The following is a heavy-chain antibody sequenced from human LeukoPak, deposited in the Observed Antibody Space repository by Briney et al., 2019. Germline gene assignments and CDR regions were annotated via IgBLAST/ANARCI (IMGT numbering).Heavy chain of an antibody. Sequence: SETLSLTCTVSGGSISSYYWSWIRQPPGKGLEWIGYIYYSGSANYNPSLKSRVTISVDTSKNQFSLKLSSVTAADTAVYYCARRIQPHDYGDSLLDWYFDLWGRGTLVTVSS. CDR3: ARRIQPHDYGDSLLDWYFDL. V-gene: IGHV4-59*01. CDR1: GGSISSYY. J-gene: IGHJ2*01. D-gene: IGHD4-17*01. CDR2: IYYSGSA.